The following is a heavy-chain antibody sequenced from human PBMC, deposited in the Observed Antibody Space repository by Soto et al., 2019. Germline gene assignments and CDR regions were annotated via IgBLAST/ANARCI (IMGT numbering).Heavy chain of an antibody. V-gene: IGHV2-5*02. CDR3: AHSWDTSGCMRY. CDR2: ISWAADK. Sequence: QITLKESGPTLVKPTQTLTLTCSFSGFSLRTNGVGVGWIRQPPGKALEWLALISWAADKRYSPSLKSRLTITKDTPRNQVVLTLTNMDPVDTATYYCAHSWDTSGCMRYWGQGTRVTVSS. CDR1: GFSLRTNGVG. J-gene: IGHJ4*02. D-gene: IGHD5-18*01.